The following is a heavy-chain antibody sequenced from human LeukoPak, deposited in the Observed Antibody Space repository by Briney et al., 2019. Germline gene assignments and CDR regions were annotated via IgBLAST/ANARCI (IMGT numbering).Heavy chain of an antibody. V-gene: IGHV3-21*01. CDR2: ISSSSSYI. J-gene: IGHJ6*02. D-gene: IGHD4/OR15-4a*01. CDR3: ARELRLNTDYYYGMDV. CDR1: GFTFSSYS. Sequence: GGSLRLSCAASGFTFSSYSMTWVRQAPGKGLEWVSSISSSSSYIYYADSVKGRFTISRDNAKNSLYLPMNSLRAEDTAVYYCARELRLNTDYYYGMDVWGQGTTVTVAS.